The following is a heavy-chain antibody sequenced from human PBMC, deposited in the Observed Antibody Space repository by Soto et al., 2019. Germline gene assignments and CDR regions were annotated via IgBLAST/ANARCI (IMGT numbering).Heavy chain of an antibody. V-gene: IGHV3-33*01. CDR1: GFTFSSYG. D-gene: IGHD1-1*01. CDR2: IWYDGSNK. Sequence: QVQLVESGGGVVQPGRSLRLSCAASGFTFSSYGMHWVRQAPGKGLEWVAVIWYDGSNKYYADSVKGRFTISRDNSKNTLDLQMNSLRAEDTAVYYCASAGTTGTTASFDYWGQGTLVTVSS. J-gene: IGHJ4*02. CDR3: ASAGTTGTTASFDY.